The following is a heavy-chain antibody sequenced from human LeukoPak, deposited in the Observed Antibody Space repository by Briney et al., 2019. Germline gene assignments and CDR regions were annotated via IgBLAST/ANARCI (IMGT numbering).Heavy chain of an antibody. CDR1: GGSFSGYY. D-gene: IGHD2-15*01. J-gene: IGHJ3*02. CDR2: INHSGST. CDR3: ARERRSYNRHLVVVAARRQPLPPADAFDI. V-gene: IGHV4-34*01. Sequence: KASETLSLTCAVYGGSFSGYYWSWIRQPPGKGLEWIGEINHSGSTNYNPSLKSRVTISVDTSKNQFSLKLSSVTAADTAVYYCARERRSYNRHLVVVAARRQPLPPADAFDIWGQGTMVTVSP.